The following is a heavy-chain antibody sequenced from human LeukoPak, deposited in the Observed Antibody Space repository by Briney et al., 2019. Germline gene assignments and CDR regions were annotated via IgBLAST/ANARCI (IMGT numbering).Heavy chain of an antibody. V-gene: IGHV3-23*01. J-gene: IGHJ4*02. D-gene: IGHD2/OR15-2a*01. CDR2: ISGSGGST. CDR1: GLSFSSYA. Sequence: QPGRSLRLSCAASGLSFSSYAMHWVRQAPGKGLEWVSTISGSGGSTDYADSVKGRFTISRDNSKNTLYLQMNSLRAEDTAVYYCAKGNFRRYFDHWGQGTLVTVSS. CDR3: AKGNFRRYFDH.